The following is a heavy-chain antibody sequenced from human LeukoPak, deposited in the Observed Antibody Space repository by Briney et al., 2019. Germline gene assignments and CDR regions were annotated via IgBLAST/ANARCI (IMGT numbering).Heavy chain of an antibody. CDR3: ARSLTMIVVYDY. V-gene: IGHV4-61*02. J-gene: IGHJ4*02. Sequence: PSETLSLTCTVAGGSISSGSYYWSWIRQPAGKGLEWIGRIFTSGSTNYNPSLKSRVAISVDTSKNQFSLKLSSVTAADTAVYYCARSLTMIVVYDYWGQGTLVTVYS. CDR2: IFTSGST. CDR1: GGSISSGSYY. D-gene: IGHD3-22*01.